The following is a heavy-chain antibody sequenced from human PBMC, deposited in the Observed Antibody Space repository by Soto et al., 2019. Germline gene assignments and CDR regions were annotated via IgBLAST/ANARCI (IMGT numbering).Heavy chain of an antibody. Sequence: SETLSLTCTVSGGSISSGGYYWSWIRQHPGKGLEWIGYIYYSGSTYYNPSLKSRVTISVDTSKNQFSLKLSSVTAADTAVYYCAGTYYDFWSGPRPHYYYYGMDVWGQGTTVTVSS. V-gene: IGHV4-31*03. CDR1: GGSISSGGYY. CDR3: AGTYYDFWSGPRPHYYYYGMDV. CDR2: IYYSGST. D-gene: IGHD3-3*01. J-gene: IGHJ6*02.